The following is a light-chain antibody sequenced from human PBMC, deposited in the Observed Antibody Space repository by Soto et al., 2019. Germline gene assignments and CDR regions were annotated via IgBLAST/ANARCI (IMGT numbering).Light chain of an antibody. J-gene: IGKJ4*01. CDR1: QSVSSS. CDR3: QQYNNRPLT. CDR2: GAS. V-gene: IGKV3-15*01. Sequence: EIVMTQSPATLSVSPGERATLSCRASQSVSSSLAWYQQKPGQAPRLLIYGASTRATGIPARFSGSGSGTEFTLIISSLQSEDFAGYYCQQYNNRPLTFGGGTKVDIK.